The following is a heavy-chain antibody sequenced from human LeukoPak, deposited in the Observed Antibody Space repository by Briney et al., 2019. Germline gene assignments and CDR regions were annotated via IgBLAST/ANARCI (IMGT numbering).Heavy chain of an antibody. CDR1: GFTLDAYA. CDR2: INADGSRT. D-gene: IGHD3-3*01. J-gene: IGHJ6*04. Sequence: GGSLRLSCVASGFTLDAYAMHWVRQVRGKGLEWVSLINADGSRTYYADSVKGRFTISRDNYKNSLYLQMTSLRPEDSALYYCATWAFYHDLDVWGKGTTVTVSS. V-gene: IGHV3-43*02. CDR3: ATWAFYHDLDV.